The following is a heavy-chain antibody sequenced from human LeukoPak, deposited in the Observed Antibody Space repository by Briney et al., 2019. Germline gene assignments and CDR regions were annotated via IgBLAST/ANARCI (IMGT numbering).Heavy chain of an antibody. V-gene: IGHV3-74*01. CDR3: ARTANSGSYLFDY. J-gene: IGHJ4*02. CDR1: GFTFSSYW. Sequence: PGGSLRLSCAASGFTFSSYWIHWVRQAPGKGLVWVSRTNGGGSSTNYADPVKGRFTISRDNAKNTLYLQMNSLRAEDTAVYYCARTANSGSYLFDYWGQGTLVTVSS. D-gene: IGHD1-26*01. CDR2: TNGGGSST.